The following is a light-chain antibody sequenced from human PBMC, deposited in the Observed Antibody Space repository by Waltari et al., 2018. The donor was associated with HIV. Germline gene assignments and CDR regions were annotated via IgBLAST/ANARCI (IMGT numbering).Light chain of an antibody. Sequence: QAALTQPRPVSGSPGQSVTIPCTGTSSDIGGYKYVSCYHQHPGKAPNLMIYDVSKRPSGVPDRFSGFKSGNTASLTISGLQAEDEADYYCCSYAGRYVYVFGTGTKVTVL. V-gene: IGLV2-11*01. CDR3: CSYAGRYVYV. J-gene: IGLJ1*01. CDR2: DVS. CDR1: SSDIGGYKY.